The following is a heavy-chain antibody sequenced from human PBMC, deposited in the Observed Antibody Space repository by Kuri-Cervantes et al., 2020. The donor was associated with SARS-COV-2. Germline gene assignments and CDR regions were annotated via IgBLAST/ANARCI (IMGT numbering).Heavy chain of an antibody. CDR2: IYYSGST. D-gene: IGHD3-10*01. V-gene: IGHV4-31*03. CDR1: GGSISSGGYY. CDR3: ASHSALWFGENKLPRYYYYYYMDV. Sequence: SETLSLTCTVSGGSISSGGYYWSWIRQHPGKGLEWIGYIYYSGSTYYNPSLKSRVTISVDTSKNQFSLKLSSVTAADTAVYYCASHSALWFGENKLPRYYYYYYMDVWGKGTTVTVSS. J-gene: IGHJ6*03.